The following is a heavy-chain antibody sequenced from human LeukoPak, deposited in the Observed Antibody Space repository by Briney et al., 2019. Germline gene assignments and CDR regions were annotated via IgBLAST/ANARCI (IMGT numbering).Heavy chain of an antibody. V-gene: IGHV3-30-3*01. CDR2: ISYDGSNK. J-gene: IGHJ4*02. D-gene: IGHD3/OR15-3a*01. CDR3: ARGDSSPY. Sequence: GRSLRLSCAASGFTFSSYAMHWVRQAPGKGLEWVAVISYDGSNKYYADSVKGRFTISRDNSKNTLYLQMNSLRAEDTAVYYCARGDSSPYWGQGTLVTVSS. CDR1: GFTFSSYA.